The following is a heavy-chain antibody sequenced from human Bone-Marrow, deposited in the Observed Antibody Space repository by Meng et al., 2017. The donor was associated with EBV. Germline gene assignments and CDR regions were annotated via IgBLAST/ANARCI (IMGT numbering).Heavy chain of an antibody. Sequence: VPSRTEVKKPGSSVKVSCTTSGGAFSRSAISWVRQATGQGLEWMGGLLPILGAPNYAETFQDRVTITADESTSTAYMELSSLTSEDTAVYYCARESGRGYTPDYWGQGTLVTVSS. CDR1: GGAFSRSA. V-gene: IGHV1-69*01. CDR3: ARESGRGYTPDY. CDR2: LLPILGAP. D-gene: IGHD3-10*01. J-gene: IGHJ4*02.